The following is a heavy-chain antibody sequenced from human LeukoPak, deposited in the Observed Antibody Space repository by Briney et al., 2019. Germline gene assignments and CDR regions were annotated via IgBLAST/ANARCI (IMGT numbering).Heavy chain of an antibody. CDR1: GFTFSIYA. V-gene: IGHV3-23*01. Sequence: GGSLRLSCAASGFTFSIYAMSWVRQAPGKGLEWVSGISGSGGSTYYADSVKGRFTISRDNSQNTLYLQMNSLRAEDTAVYYSAKAAPPKAAPVTYFYYWGQGTLVTVSS. CDR3: AKAAPPKAAPVTYFYY. J-gene: IGHJ4*02. D-gene: IGHD6-13*01. CDR2: ISGSGGST.